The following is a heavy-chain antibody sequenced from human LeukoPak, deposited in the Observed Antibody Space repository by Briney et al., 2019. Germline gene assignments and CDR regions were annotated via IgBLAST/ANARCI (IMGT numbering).Heavy chain of an antibody. Sequence: GGSLRLSCAASGFTFSDYYMSWIRNAPRKGLERVSYISSNCSTIYYADSVKGRFTISRDNAKNSLYLQMNSLRAEDTAVYYCARGDDSRPRNYYMDVWGKGTTVTVSS. CDR2: ISSNCSTI. CDR1: GFTFSDYY. J-gene: IGHJ6*03. CDR3: ARGDDSRPRNYYMDV. V-gene: IGHV3-11*01. D-gene: IGHD3-22*01.